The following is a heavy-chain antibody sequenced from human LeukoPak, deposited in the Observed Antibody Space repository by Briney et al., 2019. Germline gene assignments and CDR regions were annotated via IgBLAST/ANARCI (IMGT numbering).Heavy chain of an antibody. Sequence: SETLSLTCTVSGGSISSYYCSWIRQPAGKGLEWIGRIYTSGSTNYNPSLKSRVTISVDKSKNQFSLKLSSVTAADTAVYYCARDWDYGPFDYWGQGTLVTVSS. CDR2: IYTSGST. CDR1: GGSISSYY. CDR3: ARDWDYGPFDY. V-gene: IGHV4-4*07. D-gene: IGHD4-17*01. J-gene: IGHJ4*02.